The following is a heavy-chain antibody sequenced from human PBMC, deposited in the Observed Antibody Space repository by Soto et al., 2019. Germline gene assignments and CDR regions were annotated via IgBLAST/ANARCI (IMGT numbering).Heavy chain of an antibody. CDR2: IYYSGST. J-gene: IGHJ3*02. D-gene: IGHD1-26*01. Sequence: SETLSLTCTVSGGSISSSSYYWGWIRQPPGKGLEWIGSIYYSGSTYYNPSLKSRVTISVDTSKNQFSLKLSSVTAADTAVYYCARGGVPSYDAFDIWGQGTMVTVSS. CDR3: ARGGVPSYDAFDI. V-gene: IGHV4-39*01. CDR1: GGSISSSSYY.